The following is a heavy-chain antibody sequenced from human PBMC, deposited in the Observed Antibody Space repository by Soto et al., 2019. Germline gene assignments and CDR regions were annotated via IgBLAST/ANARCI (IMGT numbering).Heavy chain of an antibody. CDR1: GGSFSGYY. Sequence: QVQLQQWGAGLLKPSETLSLTCAVYGGSFSGYYWSWIRQPPGKGLEWIGEINHSGSTNYNPSLKSRVTISVDTSKNQFSLKLSSVTAADTAVYYCAREDLIRTIFGTRHYWYFDLWGRGTLVTVSS. V-gene: IGHV4-34*01. J-gene: IGHJ2*01. D-gene: IGHD3-3*01. CDR2: INHSGST. CDR3: AREDLIRTIFGTRHYWYFDL.